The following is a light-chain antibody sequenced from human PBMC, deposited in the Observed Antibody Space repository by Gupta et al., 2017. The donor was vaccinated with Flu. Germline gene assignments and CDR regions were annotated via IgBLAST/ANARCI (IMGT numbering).Light chain of an antibody. V-gene: IGKV3D-11*02. CDR2: DAV. Sequence: GESATLSCGASHSVANDLAWFQQKPGQAPRLLIYDAVKRATGVPGRFSGSGAGTEFTLTITSLEPEDFAIYYCQSRSKWRLTFGGGTKVGL. J-gene: IGKJ4*01. CDR1: HSVAND. CDR3: QSRSKWRLT.